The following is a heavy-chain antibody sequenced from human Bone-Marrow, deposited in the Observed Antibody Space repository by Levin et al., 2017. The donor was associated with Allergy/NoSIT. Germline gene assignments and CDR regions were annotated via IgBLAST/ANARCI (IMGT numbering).Heavy chain of an antibody. D-gene: IGHD3-10*01. Sequence: VASVKVSCEVSGFIVNDYYMKWVRQAPGKGPECVSVIYSGDRTFYSDSVKGRFTISSENSNNTLYLQMNSLRVEDSAIYYCARGPRIGNARGWFDPWGHGTLVTVTS. J-gene: IGHJ5*02. CDR1: GFIVNDYY. V-gene: IGHV3-66*01. CDR3: ARGPRIGNARGWFDP. CDR2: IYSGDRT.